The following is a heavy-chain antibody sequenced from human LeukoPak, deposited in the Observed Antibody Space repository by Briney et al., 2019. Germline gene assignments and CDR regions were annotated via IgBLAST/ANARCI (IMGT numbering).Heavy chain of an antibody. CDR2: ISASGGKT. D-gene: IGHD3-10*01. CDR3: AKWTRTTLFRGDRARFDS. J-gene: IGHJ4*02. CDR1: GFIFNDYA. V-gene: IGHV3-23*01. Sequence: PGGSLRLSCAASGFIFNDYAMSWVRQVPGKGLECVSVISASGGKTYYADSVKGRFTISSDTSKTTISLQMNSLRVEDSAVYYCAKWTRTTLFRGDRARFDSWGQGTLVTVSS.